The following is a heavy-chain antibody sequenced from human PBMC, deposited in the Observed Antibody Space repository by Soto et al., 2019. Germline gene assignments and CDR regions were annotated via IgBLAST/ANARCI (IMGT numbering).Heavy chain of an antibody. V-gene: IGHV4-34*01. CDR3: ARGLRYGRSGYFDY. D-gene: IGHD3-3*01. CDR1: GGCCSGCY. Sequence: SETRSLTCAGDGGCCSGCYWSRFRQPPGKGLEWIGEINHSGSTNYNPSLKSRVTISVDTSKNQFSLKLSSVTAADTAVYYCARGLRYGRSGYFDYWGQGTLVT. J-gene: IGHJ4*02. CDR2: INHSGST.